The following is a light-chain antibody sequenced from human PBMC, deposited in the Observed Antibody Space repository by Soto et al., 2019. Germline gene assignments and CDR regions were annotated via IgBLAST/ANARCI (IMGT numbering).Light chain of an antibody. CDR3: QQYNSYSPG. CDR1: QSSSSW. V-gene: IGKV1-5*01. J-gene: IGKJ1*01. Sequence: DIQMTQSPSSLSASVGDRVTITCRASQSSSSWLAWYQQKPGKAPKLLIYDASSLESGVPSRFSGSGSGTEFTLTISSLQPDDFATYYCQQYNSYSPGFGQGTKVDI. CDR2: DAS.